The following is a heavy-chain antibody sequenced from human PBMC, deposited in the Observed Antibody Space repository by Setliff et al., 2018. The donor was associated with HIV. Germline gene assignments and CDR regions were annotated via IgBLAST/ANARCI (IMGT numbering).Heavy chain of an antibody. V-gene: IGHV4-39*02. CDR1: GGSITYSSYY. Sequence: SETLSLTCTVSGGSITYSSYYWGWIRQPPGKGLEWIGSMDSSGNTYYSPSLRSRVTLSLDTSKNNISLHLRSVTAADTAVYYCARDRTYYNFWSGYYGEMLNDAFDIWGQGTMVTVSS. D-gene: IGHD3-3*01. J-gene: IGHJ3*02. CDR2: MDSSGNT. CDR3: ARDRTYYNFWSGYYGEMLNDAFDI.